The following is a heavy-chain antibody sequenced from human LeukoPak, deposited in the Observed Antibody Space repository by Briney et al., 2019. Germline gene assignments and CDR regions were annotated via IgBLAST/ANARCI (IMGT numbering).Heavy chain of an antibody. V-gene: IGHV3-43D*03. D-gene: IGHD5-12*01. J-gene: IGHJ6*03. CDR2: ISWDGGST. Sequence: PGGSLRLSCAASGFTFDDYAMHWVRQAPGKGLEWVSLISWDGGSTYYADSVKGRFTISRDNSKNSLYLQMNSLRAEDTALYYCAKGGSHYYYYMDVWGKGTTVTVSS. CDR3: AKGGSHYYYYMDV. CDR1: GFTFDDYA.